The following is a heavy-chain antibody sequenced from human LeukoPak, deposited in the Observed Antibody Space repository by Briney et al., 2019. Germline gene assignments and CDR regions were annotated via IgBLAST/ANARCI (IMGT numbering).Heavy chain of an antibody. CDR3: ARAGYSSGWYRNKGNWFDP. CDR2: IYPGDSDT. D-gene: IGHD6-19*01. CDR1: GYSFTSYW. V-gene: IGHV5-51*01. Sequence: GESLKISCKGSGYSFTSYWIGWVRQMPGKGLEWMGIIYPGDSDTRYSPSFRGQVTISADKSISTAYLQWSSLKASDTAVYYCARAGYSSGWYRNKGNWFDPWGQGTLVTVSS. J-gene: IGHJ5*02.